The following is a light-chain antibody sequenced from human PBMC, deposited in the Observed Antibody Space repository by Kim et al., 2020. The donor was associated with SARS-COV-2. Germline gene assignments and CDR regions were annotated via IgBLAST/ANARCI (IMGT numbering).Light chain of an antibody. CDR1: KLGDKY. CDR2: QDS. Sequence: SYELTQPPSVSVSPGQTASITCSGDKLGDKYACWYQQKPGQSPVLVIYQDSKRPSGILERFSGSNSGNTATLTISGTQAMDEADYYCQAWDSSTAWVFGGGTQLTVL. J-gene: IGLJ3*02. V-gene: IGLV3-1*01. CDR3: QAWDSSTAWV.